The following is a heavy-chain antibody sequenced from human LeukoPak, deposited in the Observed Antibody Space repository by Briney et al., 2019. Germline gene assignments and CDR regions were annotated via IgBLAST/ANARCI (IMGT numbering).Heavy chain of an antibody. Sequence: QPGGSLRLSCAASGFTFSSYGMHWVRQAPGKGLEWVAFIRYDGSNKYYADSVKGRFTISRDNSKNTLYLQMNSLRAEDTAVYYCAKELEEGSWYGGREEYYFDYWGQGTLVTVSS. J-gene: IGHJ4*02. CDR2: IRYDGSNK. D-gene: IGHD6-13*01. CDR1: GFTFSSYG. V-gene: IGHV3-30*02. CDR3: AKELEEGSWYGGREEYYFDY.